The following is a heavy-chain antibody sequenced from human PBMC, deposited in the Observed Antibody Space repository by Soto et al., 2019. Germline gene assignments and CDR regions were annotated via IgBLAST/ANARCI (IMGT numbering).Heavy chain of an antibody. J-gene: IGHJ5*02. CDR2: IIPIFGTA. CDR1: GGTFSSYA. CDR3: ARDTVTMVRGNPDSFPGA. V-gene: IGHV1-69*13. Sequence: SVKVSCKASGGTFSSYAISWARQAPGQGLEWMGGIIPIFGTANYAQKFQGRVTITADESTSTAYMELSSLRSEDTAVYYCARDTVTMVRGNPDSFPGAWGQGTLVTRLL. D-gene: IGHD3-10*01.